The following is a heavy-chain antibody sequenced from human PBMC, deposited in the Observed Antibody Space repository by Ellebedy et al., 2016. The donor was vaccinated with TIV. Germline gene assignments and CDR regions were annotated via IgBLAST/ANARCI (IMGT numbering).Heavy chain of an antibody. J-gene: IGHJ6*02. V-gene: IGHV1-69*13. CDR1: GGTFSSDG. Sequence: ASVKVSCKASGGTFSSDGISWVRQAPGQGLEWMGEIIPIFGTTNYAQKFQGRVTITADEATSTAYVEVSSLRSDDTAIYFCVRGELWFGEFTRLGYYYYGLDVWGQGTTVTVS. D-gene: IGHD3-10*01. CDR3: VRGELWFGEFTRLGYYYYGLDV. CDR2: IIPIFGTT.